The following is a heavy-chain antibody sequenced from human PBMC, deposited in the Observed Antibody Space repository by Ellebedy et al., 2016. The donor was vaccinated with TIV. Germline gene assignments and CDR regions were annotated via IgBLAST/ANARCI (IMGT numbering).Heavy chain of an antibody. CDR3: AKAPADKYSSGCFDY. CDR1: GFTFDDYA. CDR2: ISWNSGSI. J-gene: IGHJ4*02. D-gene: IGHD6-19*01. Sequence: GGSLRLXCAASGFTFDDYAMHWVRQAPGKGLEWVSGISWNSGSIGYADSVKGRFTISRDNAKNSLYLQMNSLRAEDTALYYCAKAPADKYSSGCFDYWGQGTLVTVSS. V-gene: IGHV3-9*01.